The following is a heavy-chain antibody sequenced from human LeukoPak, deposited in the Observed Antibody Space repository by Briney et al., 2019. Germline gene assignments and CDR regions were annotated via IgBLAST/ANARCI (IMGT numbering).Heavy chain of an antibody. CDR1: GITLSNYG. J-gene: IGHJ4*02. D-gene: IGHD3-22*01. CDR2: ISDSGGRT. CDR3: AKRGVVIRVILVGFHKEAYYFDS. Sequence: GGSLRLSCAVSGITLSNYGMSWVRQAPGKGLEWVAGISDSGGRTNYADSVKGRFAISRDNPRNTLYLQMNSLRAEDTAVYFCAKRGVVIRVILVGFHKEAYYFDSWGQGALVTVSS. V-gene: IGHV3-23*01.